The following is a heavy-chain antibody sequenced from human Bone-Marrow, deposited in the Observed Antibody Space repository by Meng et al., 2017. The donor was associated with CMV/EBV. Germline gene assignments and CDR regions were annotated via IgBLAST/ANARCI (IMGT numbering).Heavy chain of an antibody. D-gene: IGHD6-13*01. Sequence: GESLKISCAASGFTFSSHWMTWVRQAPGKGLEWVANINQDGSQKNYVDSVKGRFTISRDNAKNSLFLQMNSLRAEDTAVYYCARVAAAGRVMDVWGPGTTVTVSS. J-gene: IGHJ6*02. CDR2: INQDGSQK. CDR1: GFTFSSHW. V-gene: IGHV3-7*04. CDR3: ARVAAAGRVMDV.